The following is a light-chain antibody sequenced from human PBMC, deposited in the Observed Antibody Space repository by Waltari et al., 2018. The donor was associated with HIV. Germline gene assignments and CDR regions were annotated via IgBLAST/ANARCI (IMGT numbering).Light chain of an antibody. CDR3: SSFSISSTLVV. J-gene: IGLJ2*01. V-gene: IGLV2-14*03. CDR1: SSALGGYNY. Sequence: QSALTQPASVSGSPGQSITISCTGTSSALGGYNYVSWYQQHPGKAPKLRIFVFSNRPSGVSDRCSGSKSSNTASLTISGLQAEDEAHYFCSSFSISSTLVVFGGGTKLTVL. CDR2: VFS.